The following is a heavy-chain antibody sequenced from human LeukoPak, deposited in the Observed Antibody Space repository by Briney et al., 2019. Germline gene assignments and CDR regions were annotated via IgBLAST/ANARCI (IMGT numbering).Heavy chain of an antibody. Sequence: GSLRLSCAASGFTFSNYAMTWVRQAPGKGLEWVSTISGSDGSTYYADSVKGRFTISRDNSKNTLYLQMNSLRAEDTAVYYCAKNCGGDCYSTFDYWGQGTLVTVSS. D-gene: IGHD2-21*02. CDR2: ISGSDGST. J-gene: IGHJ4*02. CDR3: AKNCGGDCYSTFDY. CDR1: GFTFSNYA. V-gene: IGHV3-23*01.